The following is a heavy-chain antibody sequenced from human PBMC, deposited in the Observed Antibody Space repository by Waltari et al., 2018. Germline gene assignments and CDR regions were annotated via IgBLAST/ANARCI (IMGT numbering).Heavy chain of an antibody. D-gene: IGHD3-16*02. CDR2: IVVGSGNT. V-gene: IGHV1-58*02. J-gene: IGHJ4*02. CDR3: AAGHLHLGELSYPPGFDY. Sequence: QMQLVQSGPEVKKPGTSVKFSCKASGFTFTSSAMQWVRQARGQRLEWIGWIVVGSGNTNYAQKFQERGTITRDMSTSTAYMELSSLRSEDTAVYYCAAGHLHLGELSYPPGFDYWGQGTLVTVSS. CDR1: GFTFTSSA.